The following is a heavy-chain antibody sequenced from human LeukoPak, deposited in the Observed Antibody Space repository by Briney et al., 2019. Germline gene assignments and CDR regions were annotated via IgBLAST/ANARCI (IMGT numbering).Heavy chain of an antibody. CDR2: IYSSGST. D-gene: IGHD1-26*01. V-gene: IGHV4-59*08. Sequence: SETLSLTCTVSGGSISSYYWNWIRQSPGKGLGWIGYIYSSGSTNYNPSLRSRVTISVDTSKNQFSLKLSSVTAADTAVYYCARRWGGATSGFDYWGQGTLVTVSS. CDR3: ARRWGGATSGFDY. J-gene: IGHJ4*02. CDR1: GGSISSYY.